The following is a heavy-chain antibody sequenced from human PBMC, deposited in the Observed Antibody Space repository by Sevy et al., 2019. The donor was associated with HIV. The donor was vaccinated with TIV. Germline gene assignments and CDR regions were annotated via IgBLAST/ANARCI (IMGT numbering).Heavy chain of an antibody. V-gene: IGHV3-23*01. Sequence: GGSLRLSCAASGFTFSKYSMSWVRQPPGKGLEWVSTLSFGCGEINYADSVKGRFTISRDNSKSSVYLQMNNLRPEATAVYFCAREGCTKPHACGGQGTLVTVSS. CDR1: GFTFSKYS. J-gene: IGHJ4*02. D-gene: IGHD2-8*01. CDR2: LSFGCGEI. CDR3: AREGCTKPHAC.